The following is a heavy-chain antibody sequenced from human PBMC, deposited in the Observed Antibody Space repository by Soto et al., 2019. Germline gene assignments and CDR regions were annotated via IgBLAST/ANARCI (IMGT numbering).Heavy chain of an antibody. CDR2: IFYLGSS. V-gene: IGHV4-30-2*03. D-gene: IGHD3-3*02. J-gene: IGHJ5*02. CDR3: ARMILALPKNTRFDP. Sequence: RKGLEWIGSIFYLGSSYYNPSLKSRVTMSVDTSKNQFSLRLRSVTAADTALYFFARMILALPKNTRFDPWGQVIMVTIS.